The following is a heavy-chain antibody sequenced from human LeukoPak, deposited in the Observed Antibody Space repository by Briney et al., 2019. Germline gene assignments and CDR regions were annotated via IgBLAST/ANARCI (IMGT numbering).Heavy chain of an antibody. CDR2: VFPSDSDT. J-gene: IGHJ3*01. D-gene: IGHD5-12*01. Sequence: GESLKISCKGSGHSFTDYWIGWVRQMPGKGLEWMGIVFPSDSDTRYSPSFQGQVTISADKSISTAYLQWSSLKASDTAVYYCARVAGGYDAFDLWGQGTMVTVSS. CDR1: GHSFTDYW. V-gene: IGHV5-51*01. CDR3: ARVAGGYDAFDL.